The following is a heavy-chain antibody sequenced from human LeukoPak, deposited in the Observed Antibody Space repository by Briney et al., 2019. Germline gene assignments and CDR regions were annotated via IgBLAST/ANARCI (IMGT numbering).Heavy chain of an antibody. D-gene: IGHD6-19*01. Sequence: SETLSLTCTVSGGSISSSSYYWGWIRQPPGKGLEWIGSIYYSGSTYYNPSLKSRVTISVDTSKNQFSLKLSSVTAADTAVYYCARDSSSGWYPDAFDIWGQGTMVTVSS. CDR3: ARDSSSGWYPDAFDI. J-gene: IGHJ3*02. CDR1: GGSISSSSYY. V-gene: IGHV4-39*07. CDR2: IYYSGST.